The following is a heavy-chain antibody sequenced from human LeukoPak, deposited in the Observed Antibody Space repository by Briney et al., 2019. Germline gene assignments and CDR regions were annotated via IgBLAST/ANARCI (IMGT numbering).Heavy chain of an antibody. V-gene: IGHV3-53*01. CDR2: IYSGDNT. D-gene: IGHD5-24*01. CDR1: GLSVISNY. CDR3: AREREGYAFDI. J-gene: IGHJ3*02. Sequence: GGSLRLSCAASGLSVISNYMSWVRQAPGKGLEWISVIYSGDNTYYADSVKGRFTISRDNSENSLYLQMSSLRPEDTAVYYCAREREGYAFDIWGQGTLVTVSS.